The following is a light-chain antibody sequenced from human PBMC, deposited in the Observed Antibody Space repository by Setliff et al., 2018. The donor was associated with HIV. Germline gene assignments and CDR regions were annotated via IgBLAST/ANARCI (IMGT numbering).Light chain of an antibody. Sequence: SALAQPRSVSGSPGQSVTISCTGTTSDVGSYNYVSWYQQHPGKALKLMIYDVTKRPSGVPDRFSGSKSGNTASLTISGLQAEDEADYCCCSYAGSYTFPYVFGTGTKVTVL. V-gene: IGLV2-11*01. CDR3: CSYAGSYTFPYV. CDR2: DVT. J-gene: IGLJ1*01. CDR1: TSDVGSYNY.